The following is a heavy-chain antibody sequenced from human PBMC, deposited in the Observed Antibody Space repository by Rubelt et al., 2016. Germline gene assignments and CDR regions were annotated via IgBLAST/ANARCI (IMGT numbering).Heavy chain of an antibody. D-gene: IGHD1-26*01. CDR2: IYYSGST. V-gene: IGHV4-39*01. CDR1: GVSISSSSYY. J-gene: IGHJ4*02. Sequence: QLQLQESGPGVVKPSETLSLTCTVSGVSISSSSYYWGWIRQPPGKGLEWIGSIYYSGSTYYNPSLKSRVTISVDTSRNQFALNLSAVTAEDTAVYYCARRRLVGSIWTDYYCDYWGQGTLVTVSS. CDR3: ARRRLVGSIWTDYYCDY.